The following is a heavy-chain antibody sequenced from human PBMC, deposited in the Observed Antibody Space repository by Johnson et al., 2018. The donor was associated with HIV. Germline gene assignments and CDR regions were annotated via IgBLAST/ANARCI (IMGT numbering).Heavy chain of an antibody. CDR2: ISYDGSNK. J-gene: IGHJ3*02. V-gene: IGHV3-30-3*01. D-gene: IGHD6-19*01. Sequence: QVQLVESGGGVVQPGRSLRLSCAASGFTFSSYAMHWVRQAPGKGLEWVAVISYDGSNKYYADSVKGRFTISRDNSKNTLYLQMNSLRAEDTAVYYCARDRKGSSGWFGGAFEIWGQGTMVTVSS. CDR3: ARDRKGSSGWFGGAFEI. CDR1: GFTFSSYA.